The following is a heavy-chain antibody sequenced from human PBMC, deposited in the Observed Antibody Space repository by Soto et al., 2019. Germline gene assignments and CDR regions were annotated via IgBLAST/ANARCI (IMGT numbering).Heavy chain of an antibody. CDR3: ARYSSSWYFDY. J-gene: IGHJ4*02. D-gene: IGHD6-13*01. CDR2: IKQDGSEK. V-gene: IGHV3-7*03. CDR1: GFTFSSYW. Sequence: GGSLRLSCAASGFTFSSYWMSWVHQAPGKGLEWVANIKQDGSEKYYVDSVKGRFTISRDNAKNSLYLQMNSLRAEDTAVYYCARYSSSWYFDYWGQGTLVTVSS.